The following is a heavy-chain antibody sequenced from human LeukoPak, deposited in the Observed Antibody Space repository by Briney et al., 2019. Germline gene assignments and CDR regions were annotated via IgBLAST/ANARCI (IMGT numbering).Heavy chain of an antibody. CDR2: VNGNDGS. D-gene: IGHD3-9*01. J-gene: IGHJ4*02. Sequence: GGSLRLSCAASVFTFSTYAMTWVRQGPAKGLEWVSTVNGNDGSYYADSVKGRFTISRDIFKNTLYLQMNSLRVVDTAIYSCAIVLQYFEALDYWGQGVLVTVSS. V-gene: IGHV3-23*01. CDR1: VFTFSTYA. CDR3: AIVLQYFEALDY.